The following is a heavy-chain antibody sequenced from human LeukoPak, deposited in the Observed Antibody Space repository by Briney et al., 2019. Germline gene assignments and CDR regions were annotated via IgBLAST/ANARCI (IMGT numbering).Heavy chain of an antibody. CDR3: ASLTLGAIRTVSYAADF. D-gene: IGHD1-26*01. J-gene: IGHJ3*01. V-gene: IGHV3-48*01. CDR2: ISPTGSTI. Sequence: PGGSLRLSCAASGFTLSSYSMHWVRQAPGKGPEWLSYISPTGSTIYYADSVKGRFTISRSSGQNSLYLQMNSLRPEDTAMYYCASLTLGAIRTVSYAADFWGPGTMVTVYS. CDR1: GFTLSSYS.